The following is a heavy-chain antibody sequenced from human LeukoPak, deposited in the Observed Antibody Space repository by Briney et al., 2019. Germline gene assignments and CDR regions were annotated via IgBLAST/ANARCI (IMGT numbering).Heavy chain of an antibody. J-gene: IGHJ4*02. CDR3: ARQMEYCSGGSCYADY. CDR2: IYPGDSDT. V-gene: IGHV5-51*01. D-gene: IGHD2-15*01. Sequence: GESLKISCEGSGYSFTGYWIGWVRQMPGKGLEWMGIIYPGDSDTRYSPSFQGQVTISADKSISTAYLQWSSLKASDTAMYYCARQMEYCSGGSCYADYWAREPWSPSPQ. CDR1: GYSFTGYW.